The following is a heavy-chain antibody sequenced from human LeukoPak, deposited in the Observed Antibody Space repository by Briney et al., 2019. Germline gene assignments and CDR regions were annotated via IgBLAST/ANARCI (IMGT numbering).Heavy chain of an antibody. V-gene: IGHV4-30-4*08. D-gene: IGHD3-10*01. CDR1: GGSISSGDYY. CDR2: IYYSGST. CDR3: ARVLLWFGELLGNWYFDL. J-gene: IGHJ2*01. Sequence: KPSETLSPTCTVSGGSISSGDYYWSWIRQPPGKGLEWIGYIYYSGSTYYNPSLKSRVTISVDTSKNQFSLKLSSVTAADTAVYYCARVLLWFGELLGNWYFDLWGRGTLVTVSS.